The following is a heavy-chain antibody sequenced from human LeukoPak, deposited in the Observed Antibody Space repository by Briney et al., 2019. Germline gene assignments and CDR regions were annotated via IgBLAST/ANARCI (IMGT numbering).Heavy chain of an antibody. Sequence: GASVKVSCKASGYTFTGYYMHWVRQAPGQGLEWMGCINPNSGGTNYAQKFQGRVTMTGDTSISTAYMELSRLRSDDTAVYYCARDWVGYYGSGSGGDWFDPWGQGTLVTVSS. D-gene: IGHD3-10*01. CDR3: ARDWVGYYGSGSGGDWFDP. V-gene: IGHV1-2*02. CDR2: INPNSGGT. J-gene: IGHJ5*02. CDR1: GYTFTGYY.